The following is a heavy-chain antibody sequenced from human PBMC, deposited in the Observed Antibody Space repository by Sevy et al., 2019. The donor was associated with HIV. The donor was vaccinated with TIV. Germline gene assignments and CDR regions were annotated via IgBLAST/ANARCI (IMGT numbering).Heavy chain of an antibody. CDR2: INPNSDDT. CDR3: AGDRTLFRGGGGLDV. Sequence: AAVKVSCQASGYTFTAYYIHWVGQAPGQGLEWLGWINPNSDDTNYIQKFQGRVTMTTDTSINTAYMELSGLRSDDPAVYYWAGDRTLFRGGGGLDVWGQGTLVTVSS. CDR1: GYTFTAYY. V-gene: IGHV1-2*02. J-gene: IGHJ6*02. D-gene: IGHD3-3*01.